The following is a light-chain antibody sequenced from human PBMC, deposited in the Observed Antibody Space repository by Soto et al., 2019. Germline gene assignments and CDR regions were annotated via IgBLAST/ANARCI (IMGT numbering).Light chain of an antibody. V-gene: IGLV1-51*01. CDR3: ATWQSSLTGGWG. CDR2: DND. Sequence: QSVLAQPPSVSAAPGQKVTISCSGSSSNIGTNYVSWYQHLPVTAPKLLIYDNDKRPSGIPDRFSGSKSGTSATLGITGLQTGEEADYYCATWQSSLTGGWGFGGGTKLAVL. CDR1: SSNIGTNY. J-gene: IGLJ2*01.